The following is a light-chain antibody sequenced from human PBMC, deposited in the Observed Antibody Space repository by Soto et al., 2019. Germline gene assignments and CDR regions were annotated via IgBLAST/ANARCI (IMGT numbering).Light chain of an antibody. CDR3: QQYTSYSQT. J-gene: IGKJ1*01. V-gene: IGKV1-5*01. CDR2: DAS. CDR1: QGISSW. Sequence: DLQMTQSPSTLSASVGDRVTITCRASQGISSWLAWYQQKPGKAPKLLIYDASSLQSGVPSRFSGSGSGTEFTLTISSLQPDDFATYYCQQYTSYSQTFGQGTKVEIK.